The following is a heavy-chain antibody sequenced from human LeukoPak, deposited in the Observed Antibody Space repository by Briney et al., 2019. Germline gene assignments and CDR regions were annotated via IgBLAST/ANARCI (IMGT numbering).Heavy chain of an antibody. V-gene: IGHV4-59*01. CDR2: IYYSGST. Sequence: PSETLSLTCTVFGGSISSYYWSWIRQPPGKGLEWIGYIYYSGSTNYNPSLKSRVTISVDTSKNQFSLKLSSVTAADTAVYYCARDPDSSSWYDYWGQGTLVTVSS. CDR1: GGSISSYY. J-gene: IGHJ4*02. CDR3: ARDPDSSSWYDY. D-gene: IGHD6-13*01.